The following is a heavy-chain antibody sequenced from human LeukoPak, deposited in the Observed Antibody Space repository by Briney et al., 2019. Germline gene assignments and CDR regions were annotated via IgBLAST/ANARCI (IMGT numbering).Heavy chain of an antibody. CDR2: INQDGSEK. J-gene: IGHJ4*02. D-gene: IGHD3-22*01. Sequence: GGSLRLSCAASGFTFSSYSMTWVRQAPGKGLEWVANINQDGSEKYPVDSVKGRFTISRDNAKNSLFLQMNSLRAEDTAVYYCARVYYHSSVYRPIDYWGQGTLVTVSS. CDR1: GFTFSSYS. CDR3: ARVYYHSSVYRPIDY. V-gene: IGHV3-7*01.